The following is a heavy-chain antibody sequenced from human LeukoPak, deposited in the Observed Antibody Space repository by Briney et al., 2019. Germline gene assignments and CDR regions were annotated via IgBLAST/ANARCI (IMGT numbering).Heavy chain of an antibody. V-gene: IGHV3-30*04. J-gene: IGHJ4*02. Sequence: PGRSLRLSCAASGFTFSSYAMHWVRQAPGRGLDWVAVVSFHGTDKFYADSVKGRFTISRDNSKNTLYLRMNSLIPEDTAVYYCARAVPSRQAIDYWGQGTLVTVSS. CDR2: VSFHGTDK. CDR1: GFTFSSYA. CDR3: ARAVPSRQAIDY.